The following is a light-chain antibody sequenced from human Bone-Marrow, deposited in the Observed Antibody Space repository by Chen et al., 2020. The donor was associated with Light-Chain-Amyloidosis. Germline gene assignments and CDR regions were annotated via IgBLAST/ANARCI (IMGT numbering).Light chain of an antibody. Sequence: QAVVTQEPSLTVSPRGTVTLTCGSSTGAVTSGHYPYWFQQKPGQAPRTLIYDTSNKHSWTPARFAGSLLRGKAALTLSGAQPEDEADYYCLLSYRGGRLGVFGGGTKLTVL. CDR2: DTS. V-gene: IGLV7-46*01. J-gene: IGLJ3*02. CDR3: LLSYRGGRLGV. CDR1: TGAVTSGHY.